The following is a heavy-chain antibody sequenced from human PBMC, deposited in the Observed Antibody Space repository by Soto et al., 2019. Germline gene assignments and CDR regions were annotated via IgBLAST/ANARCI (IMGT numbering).Heavy chain of an antibody. CDR1: GFTFSSYA. D-gene: IGHD3-3*01. CDR3: AGPLRVLEWSHFCDCCGRNV. V-gene: IGHV3-23*01. Sequence: PGGSLRLSCAASGFTFSSYAMSWVRHAPGKGLEWVSGISGSGGSTYYADSEKGRFTISRANPQNTLYLQLNSLRAEDTAVYCCAGPLRVLEWSHFCDCCGRNVWGQWTTVTVSS. CDR2: ISGSGGST. J-gene: IGHJ6*02.